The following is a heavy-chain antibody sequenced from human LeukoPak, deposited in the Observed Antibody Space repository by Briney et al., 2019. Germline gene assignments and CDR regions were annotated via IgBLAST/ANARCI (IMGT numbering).Heavy chain of an antibody. CDR1: GGSISSHY. V-gene: IGHV4-59*11. D-gene: IGHD2-2*01. J-gene: IGHJ3*02. Sequence: SETLSVTCTVSGGSISSHYWSWIRQPPGKGLEWIGYIYYSGSTNYNPSLKSRVTISVDTSKNQFSLKLSSVTAADTAVYYCAAHIVVVPAAKRMVAFDIWGQGTMVTVSS. CDR2: IYYSGST. CDR3: AAHIVVVPAAKRMVAFDI.